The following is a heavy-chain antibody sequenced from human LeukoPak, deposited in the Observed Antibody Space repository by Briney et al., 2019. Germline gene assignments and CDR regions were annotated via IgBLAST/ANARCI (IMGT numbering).Heavy chain of an antibody. D-gene: IGHD3-22*01. CDR2: INPNSGGT. CDR3: ATSAPFYPDSSDHWFDY. J-gene: IGHJ4*02. V-gene: IGHV1-2*06. Sequence: ASVKVSCKXSGYIFTAHYLHWVRQAPRQGLEWMGRINPNSGGTNYAQKFQGRVTMTGDTSISTAYMELSRLRSDDTAVYYCATSAPFYPDSSDHWFDYWGQGTLVTVSS. CDR1: GYIFTAHY.